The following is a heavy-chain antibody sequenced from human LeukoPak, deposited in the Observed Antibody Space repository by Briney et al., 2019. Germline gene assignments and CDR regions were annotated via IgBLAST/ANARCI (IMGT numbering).Heavy chain of an antibody. CDR3: ARLPPYYYYYMDV. V-gene: IGHV4-34*01. CDR2: INHSGST. CDR1: GGSISSYY. Sequence: SETLSLTCTVSGGSISSYYWSWIRRPPGKGLEWIGEINHSGSTNYNPSLKSRVTISVDTSKNQFSLKLSSVTAADTAVYYCARLPPYYYYYMDVWGKGTTVTVSS. J-gene: IGHJ6*03.